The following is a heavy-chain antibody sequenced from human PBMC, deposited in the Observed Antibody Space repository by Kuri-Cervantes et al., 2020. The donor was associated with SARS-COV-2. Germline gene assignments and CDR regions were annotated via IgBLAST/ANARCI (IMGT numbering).Heavy chain of an antibody. CDR2: INGYGDRT. J-gene: IGHJ5*02. V-gene: IGHV3-23*01. CDR1: GFTFSNYA. Sequence: GESLKISCAAAGFTFSNYAASWVRQAPGKGLEWVSYINGYGDRTHYVDSVKGRLTISRDNSKNTLYLQMNSLRAEDTAVYYCARDPKLGLPPAWGQGTLVTVSS. CDR3: ARDPKLGLPPA. D-gene: IGHD1-7*01.